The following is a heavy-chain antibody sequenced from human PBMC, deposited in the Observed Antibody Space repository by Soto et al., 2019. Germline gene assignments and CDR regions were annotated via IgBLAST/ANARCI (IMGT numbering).Heavy chain of an antibody. CDR2: IYRGGST. V-gene: IGHV3-53*01. Sequence: EVQLVESGGGLIQPGGSLRLSCAVSGFTVSGSYMTWVRQAPGKGLQCVSVIYRGGSTYYADSVKGRFTISRANAKNKLYLQMNSLKVEYTAMYYFARAMPNWHYDYWGQGTRVTVSS. CDR1: GFTVSGSY. J-gene: IGHJ4*02. D-gene: IGHD2-2*01. CDR3: ARAMPNWHYDY.